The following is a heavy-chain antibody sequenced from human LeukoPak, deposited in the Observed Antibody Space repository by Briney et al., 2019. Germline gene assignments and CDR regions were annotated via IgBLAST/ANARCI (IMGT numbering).Heavy chain of an antibody. CDR3: ATVGPQGLPMIVVVPLPDY. V-gene: IGHV3-15*01. Sequence: GGSLRLSCAASGFTFNNAWMSWVRQAPGKGLQWVGRIKSKTDGGTTEYAAPVKGRFTISRDDSKNTLYLQMNSLRAEDTAVYYCATVGPQGLPMIVVVPLPDYWGQGTLVTVSS. J-gene: IGHJ4*02. CDR1: GFTFNNAW. CDR2: IKSKTDGGTT. D-gene: IGHD3-22*01.